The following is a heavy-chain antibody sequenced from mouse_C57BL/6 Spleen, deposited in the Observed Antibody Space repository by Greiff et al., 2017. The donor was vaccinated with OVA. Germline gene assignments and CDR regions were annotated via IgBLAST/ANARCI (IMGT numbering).Heavy chain of an antibody. D-gene: IGHD1-1*01. Sequence: QVQLQQSGAELVRPGASVTLSCKASGYTFTDYEMHWVKQTPVHGLEWIGAIDPETGGTAYNQKFKGKAILTADKSSSTAYMELRRLTSEDSAVYYCTRGDYYGSLWYFDVWGTGTTVTVSS. CDR2: IDPETGGT. CDR3: TRGDYYGSLWYFDV. CDR1: GYTFTDYE. V-gene: IGHV1-15*01. J-gene: IGHJ1*03.